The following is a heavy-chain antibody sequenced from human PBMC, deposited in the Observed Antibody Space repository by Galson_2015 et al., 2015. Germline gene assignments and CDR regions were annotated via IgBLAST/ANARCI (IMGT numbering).Heavy chain of an antibody. D-gene: IGHD2-15*01. V-gene: IGHV1-69*13. CDR1: GGTFSIFA. J-gene: IGHJ4*02. Sequence: SVKVSCKASGGTFSIFAISWVRQAPGQRLEWMGGFLPIYGTPNYAQKFQGRVTITADESPSTAYMGLSSLTSEDTAVFYCATANADVYCSGGSCYLDSWGQGTLVTVSS. CDR2: FLPIYGTP. CDR3: ATANADVYCSGGSCYLDS.